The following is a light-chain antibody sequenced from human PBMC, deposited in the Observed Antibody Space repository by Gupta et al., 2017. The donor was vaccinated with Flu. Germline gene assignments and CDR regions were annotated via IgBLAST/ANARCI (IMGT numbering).Light chain of an antibody. CDR2: VNS. CDR3: AAWDDSLNGHYV. V-gene: IGLV1-44*01. Sequence: QSVLAQPPSASATPGQRVTISCSGSSSNIGSNNVNWYQQVPGTAPKLLIYVNSQRPSGAPDRFSGSKSGTSASLAISGLQSEDEADYYCAAWDDSLNGHYVFGTGTKVTAL. CDR1: SSNIGSNN. J-gene: IGLJ1*01.